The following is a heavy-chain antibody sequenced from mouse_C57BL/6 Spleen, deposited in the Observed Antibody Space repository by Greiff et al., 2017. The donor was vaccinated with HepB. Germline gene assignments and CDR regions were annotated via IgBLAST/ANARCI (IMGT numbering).Heavy chain of an antibody. CDR1: GYSITSGYY. CDR3: ARRGDGVAY. CDR2: ISYDGSN. J-gene: IGHJ3*01. V-gene: IGHV3-6*01. Sequence: EVQLVESGPGLVKPSQSLSLTCSVTGYSITSGYYWNWIRQFPGNKLEWMGYISYDGSNNYNPSLKNRISITRDTSKNQFFLKLNSVTTEDTATYYCARRGDGVAYWGQGTLVTVSA.